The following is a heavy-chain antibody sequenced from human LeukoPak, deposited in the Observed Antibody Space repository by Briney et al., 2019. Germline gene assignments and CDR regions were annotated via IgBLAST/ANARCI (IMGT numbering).Heavy chain of an antibody. V-gene: IGHV4-59*01. CDR3: ARSIAARPWWFDP. D-gene: IGHD6-6*01. Sequence: PSETLSLTCTVSGGSISPYYWSWIRQSPGKRLEWIGNVYYSGSTIYNPSLKNRVTISVDTSKNQFSLNLTSVTAADTAVYYCARSIAARPWWFDPWGQGTLVTVSS. CDR2: VYYSGST. J-gene: IGHJ5*02. CDR1: GGSISPYY.